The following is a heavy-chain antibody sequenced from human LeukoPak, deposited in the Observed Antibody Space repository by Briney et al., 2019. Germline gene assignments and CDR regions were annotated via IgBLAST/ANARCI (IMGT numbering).Heavy chain of an antibody. Sequence: SGGSLRLSCAASGFTFSSYAMNWVRQAPGKGLQWVSVIYSGGSTYYADSVKGRFTISRDNSKNTLYLQMNSLRAEDTAVYYCARDDDFWSGYYRDWGQGTLVTVSS. CDR3: ARDDDFWSGYYRD. J-gene: IGHJ4*02. D-gene: IGHD3-3*01. V-gene: IGHV3-66*02. CDR2: IYSGGST. CDR1: GFTFSSYA.